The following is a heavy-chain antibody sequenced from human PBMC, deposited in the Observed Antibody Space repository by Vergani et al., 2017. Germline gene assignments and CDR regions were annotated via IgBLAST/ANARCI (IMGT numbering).Heavy chain of an antibody. D-gene: IGHD3-10*01. Sequence: QVQLEQWGAGLVQPSGTLSLTCAVDGGHFSGYLWSWIRQPPGKELEWVGEINHAGSANYNPSLKSLATISIDTSKNRFSLNVTSVTAEHTAGYFCSGVAYFGSGSYSLVIDPWVQPTLVTDSS. CDR1: GGHFSGYL. CDR3: SGVAYFGSGSYSLVIDP. CDR2: INHAGSA. J-gene: IGHJ5*02. V-gene: IGHV4-34*01.